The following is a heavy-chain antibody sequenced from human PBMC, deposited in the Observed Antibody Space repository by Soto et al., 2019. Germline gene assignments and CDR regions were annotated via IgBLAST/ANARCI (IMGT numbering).Heavy chain of an antibody. D-gene: IGHD6-25*01. CDR3: VKDSDAAARDY. CDR2: IGGSGASA. V-gene: IGHV3-23*01. CDR1: GFNFSGSA. Sequence: GGSLRLSCSAFGFNFSGSAMIWVRQAPGKGLQWVSAIGGSGASAFCADSVQGRFTISRDNSKDTLYPQMNSLRVEDTAVYYCVKDSDAAARDYWGQGTLVTVS. J-gene: IGHJ4*02.